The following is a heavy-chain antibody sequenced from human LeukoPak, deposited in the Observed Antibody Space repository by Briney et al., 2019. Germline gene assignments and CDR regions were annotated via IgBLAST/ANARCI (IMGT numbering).Heavy chain of an antibody. D-gene: IGHD1-26*01. CDR1: GYTLTGYY. J-gene: IGHJ4*02. CDR2: INPNSGGT. V-gene: IGHV1-2*04. CDR3: AREWELLTFDY. Sequence: GASVKVSCKASGYTLTGYYMHWVRQAPGQGLEWMGWINPNSGGTNYAQKFQGWVTMTRDTSISTAYMELSRLRSDDTAVYYCAREWELLTFDYWGQGTLVTVSS.